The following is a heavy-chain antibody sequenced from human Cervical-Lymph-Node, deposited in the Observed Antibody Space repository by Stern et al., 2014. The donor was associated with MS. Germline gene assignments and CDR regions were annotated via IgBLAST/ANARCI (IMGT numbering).Heavy chain of an antibody. V-gene: IGHV4-59*08. J-gene: IGHJ4*02. CDR1: GGSISSNY. D-gene: IGHD5-24*01. CDR3: ARHGPPRRRDDSNHPNFDY. Sequence: QVQLQESGPGLVKPSETLSLTCTVSGGSISSNYWSWIRQPPGKGLEWIGYLYYSGNTNYNPSLKSRVTTSVDTSKNQFSLRLSSVPAADTAVYYCARHGPPRRRDDSNHPNFDYWGPGTLVAVSS. CDR2: LYYSGNT.